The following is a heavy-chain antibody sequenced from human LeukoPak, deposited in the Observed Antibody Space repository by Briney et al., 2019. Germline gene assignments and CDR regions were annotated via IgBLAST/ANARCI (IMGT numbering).Heavy chain of an antibody. Sequence: SETLSLTCTVSGGSISSSSYYWGWIRQPPGKGLEWIGSIYYSGSTYYTPSLKSRVTISVDTSKNQFSLKLSSVTAADTAVYYCARLSIAARPHYFDYWGQGTLVTVSS. CDR3: ARLSIAARPHYFDY. J-gene: IGHJ4*02. V-gene: IGHV4-39*01. CDR1: GGSISSSSYY. CDR2: IYYSGST. D-gene: IGHD6-6*01.